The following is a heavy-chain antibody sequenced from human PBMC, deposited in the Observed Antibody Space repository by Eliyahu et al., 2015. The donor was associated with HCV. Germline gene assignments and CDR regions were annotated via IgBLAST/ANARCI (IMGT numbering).Heavy chain of an antibody. J-gene: IGHJ4*02. V-gene: IGHV5-10-1*01. Sequence: EVQLVQSGAEVKKPGESLRXSCKXSGYSFTXYWXSWVRQMPGKGLEWMGRIXPSDSYTXYSPSFQGHVTISADKSISTAYLQWSSLKASDTAMYYCATYFGVVNGGDYWGQGTLVTVSS. CDR1: GYSFTXYW. CDR2: IXPSDSYT. CDR3: ATYFGVVNGGDY. D-gene: IGHD3-3*01.